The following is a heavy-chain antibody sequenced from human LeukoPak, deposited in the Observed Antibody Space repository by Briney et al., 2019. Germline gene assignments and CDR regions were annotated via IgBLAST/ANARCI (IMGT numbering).Heavy chain of an antibody. V-gene: IGHV3-23*01. CDR1: GIAFYAHS. D-gene: IGHD1-1*01. J-gene: IGHJ4*02. CDR2: VSGNGGTT. Sequence: GSLRLSWAASGIAFYAHSQGRVRQAPREGLGWVSAVSGNGGTTYYADSVKGRFTISRDNSKNTLYLQMNSLSAEDTAIYYCAKNAVWQLYCFDYWGQGTLVTVSS. CDR3: AKNAVWQLYCFDY.